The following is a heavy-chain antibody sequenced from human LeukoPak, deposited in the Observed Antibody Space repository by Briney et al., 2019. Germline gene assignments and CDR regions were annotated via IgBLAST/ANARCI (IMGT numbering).Heavy chain of an antibody. Sequence: GGSLRLSCVASGFTVSSNYMSWVRQAPGKGLEWVSVIYSGGSTYYADSVKGRFTISRDNSKNTLSLQMNSLRAEDTAVYYCARAPAYSSSSGSFYYYYGMDVWGQGTTVTVSS. J-gene: IGHJ6*02. D-gene: IGHD6-6*01. CDR3: ARAPAYSSSSGSFYYYYGMDV. CDR1: GFTVSSNY. V-gene: IGHV3-53*01. CDR2: IYSGGST.